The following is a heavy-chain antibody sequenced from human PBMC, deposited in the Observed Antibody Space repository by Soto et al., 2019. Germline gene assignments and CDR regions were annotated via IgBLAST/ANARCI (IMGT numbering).Heavy chain of an antibody. J-gene: IGHJ4*02. CDR1: GFTFSNAW. D-gene: IGHD6-19*01. CDR2: IKSKTDGGTT. V-gene: IGHV3-15*07. CDR3: STDFRIAVAAVDY. Sequence: EVQLVESGGGLVKPGGSLGLSCAASGFTFSNAWMNWVRQAPGKGLEWVGRIKSKTDGGTTEYAAPVKGRFTISREDSKNTLYLQMNSLKTEDTAVYYCSTDFRIAVAAVDYWGQGTLVTVSS.